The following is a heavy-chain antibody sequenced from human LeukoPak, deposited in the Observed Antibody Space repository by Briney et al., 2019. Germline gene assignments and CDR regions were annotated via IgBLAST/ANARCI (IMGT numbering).Heavy chain of an antibody. D-gene: IGHD6-13*01. CDR1: GGSISSSSYY. V-gene: IGHV4-39*01. J-gene: IGHJ4*02. CDR3: ARLVAAAGTH. CDR2: IYYSGST. Sequence: PSETLSLTCTVSGGSISSSSYYWGWIRQPPGKGLEWIGSIYYSGSTYYNPSPKSRVTISVDTSKNQFSLKLSSVTAADTAVYYCARLVAAAGTHWGQGTLVTVSS.